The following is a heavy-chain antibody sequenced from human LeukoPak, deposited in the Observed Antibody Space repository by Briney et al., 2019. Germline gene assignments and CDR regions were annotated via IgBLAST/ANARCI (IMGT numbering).Heavy chain of an antibody. CDR2: IKTDGSAK. D-gene: IGHD3-22*01. V-gene: IGHV3-7*01. J-gene: IGHJ4*02. Sequence: GGSLRLACAASGFTFSDYWITWVRQAPGKWLECVATIKTDGSAKYYPDSVKSRFTFSRDNAKNSLYPQMNNMRIEDTTIYYCTTDLNHDSSGWGQGTLVTVSS. CDR3: TTDLNHDSSG. CDR1: GFTFSDYW.